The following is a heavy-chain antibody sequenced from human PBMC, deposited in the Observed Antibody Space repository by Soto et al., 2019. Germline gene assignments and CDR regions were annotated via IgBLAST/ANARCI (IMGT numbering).Heavy chain of an antibody. CDR3: AREYTAWPLAYGLDV. CDR1: GFTFSTSS. D-gene: IGHD2-2*02. J-gene: IGHJ6*02. Sequence: GGSLRLSCVGSGFTFSTSSINWVRQAPGKGLEWVSSISSRSDIYYADSVKGRFTISRDNAKNSVSLQMNSLRAEDTAVYYCAREYTAWPLAYGLDVWGQGTTVTVSS. V-gene: IGHV3-21*01. CDR2: ISSRSDI.